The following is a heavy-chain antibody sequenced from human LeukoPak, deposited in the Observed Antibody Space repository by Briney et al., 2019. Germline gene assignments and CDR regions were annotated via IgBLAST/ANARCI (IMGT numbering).Heavy chain of an antibody. CDR2: IKQDGSEK. CDR1: GFTFSSYW. Sequence: QSGGSLRLSCAASGFTFSSYWMSWVRQAPGRGLEWVANIKQDGSEKYYVDSVKGRFTISRDNAKNSLYLQMNGLRAEDTAVYYCARENIVAGIAFDIWGQGTMVTVSS. CDR3: ARENIVAGIAFDI. V-gene: IGHV3-7*01. J-gene: IGHJ3*02. D-gene: IGHD2-15*01.